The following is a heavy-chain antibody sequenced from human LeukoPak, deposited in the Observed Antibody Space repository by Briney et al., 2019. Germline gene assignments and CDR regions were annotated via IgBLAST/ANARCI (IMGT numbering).Heavy chain of an antibody. V-gene: IGHV3-49*04. D-gene: IGHD1-26*01. CDR3: TRALIVGATTPDY. CDR2: IRSKAYGGTT. CDR1: GFTFGDYA. J-gene: IGHJ4*02. Sequence: GRSLRLSCTASGFTFGDYAMSWVRQAPGKGLEWVGSIRSKAYGGTTEYAASVKGRFTISRDDSKSIAYLQMNSLKTEDTAVYYCTRALIVGATTPDYWGQGTLVTVSS.